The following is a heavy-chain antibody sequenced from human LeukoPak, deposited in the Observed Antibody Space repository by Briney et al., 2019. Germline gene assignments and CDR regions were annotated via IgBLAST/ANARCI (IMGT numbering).Heavy chain of an antibody. CDR2: INHSGST. V-gene: IGHV4-34*01. Sequence: PSETLSLTCAVYGGSFSGYYWSWIRQPPGKGLEWIGEINHSGSTNYNPSLKSRVTISVDKSKNQFSLKLSSVTAADTAVYYCARAGYSYGSGAFDIWGQGTMVTVSS. D-gene: IGHD5-18*01. CDR1: GGSFSGYY. J-gene: IGHJ3*02. CDR3: ARAGYSYGSGAFDI.